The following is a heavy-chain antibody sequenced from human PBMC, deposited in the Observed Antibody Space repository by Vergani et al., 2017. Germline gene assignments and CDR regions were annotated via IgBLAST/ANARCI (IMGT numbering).Heavy chain of an antibody. V-gene: IGHV1-46*03. D-gene: IGHD3-9*01. J-gene: IGHJ4*02. CDR2: SNPSGGHT. Sequence: QVQVVQSGAEVKKSGASEKVSCKTSGYTFSNYYMHWVRQAPGQGLEWMGISNPSGGHTNYAHKFQGRVTMTRDTSTSTVYMELSSLRSEETAIYYCARGYYGILTGYRYWGQGTLVTVSA. CDR1: GYTFSNYY. CDR3: ARGYYGILTGYRY.